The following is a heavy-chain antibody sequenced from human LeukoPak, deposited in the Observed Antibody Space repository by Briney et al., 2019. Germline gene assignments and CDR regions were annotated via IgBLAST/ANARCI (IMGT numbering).Heavy chain of an antibody. CDR3: ASLKNYYDSSGYLVTDAFDI. Sequence: ASVKVSCKASGYTFTTYNINWGRQAPGQGLEWMGWISGYNGYTNYAQKLQSRVTMTTDTSTSTAIMELRSLKSDDTAVYYCASLKNYYDSSGYLVTDAFDIWGQGTMVTVSS. J-gene: IGHJ3*02. D-gene: IGHD3-22*01. V-gene: IGHV1-18*01. CDR2: ISGYNGYT. CDR1: GYTFTTYN.